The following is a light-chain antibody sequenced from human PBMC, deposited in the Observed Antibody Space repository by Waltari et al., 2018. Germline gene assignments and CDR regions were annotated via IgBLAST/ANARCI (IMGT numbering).Light chain of an antibody. Sequence: QSVLTQPPSASGTPGQRVTISCSGSRSNLGSNPVNWYQQLPGAAPKLLLYSNDQRPSGVPDRFSGSKSGTSASLGISGLQSEDDADYYCATWDDSLNGQLFGGGTKLTVL. CDR2: SND. V-gene: IGLV1-44*01. CDR1: RSNLGSNP. J-gene: IGLJ2*01. CDR3: ATWDDSLNGQL.